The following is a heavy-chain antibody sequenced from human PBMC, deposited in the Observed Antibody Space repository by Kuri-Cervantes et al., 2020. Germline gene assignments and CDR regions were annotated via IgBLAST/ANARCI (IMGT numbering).Heavy chain of an antibody. V-gene: IGHV3-21*04. J-gene: IGHJ4*02. CDR1: GFTVSSNY. CDR3: AKPRGYDILTGYYLMSFDY. CDR2: ISSSSSYI. Sequence: GESLKISCAASGFTVSSNYMSWVRQAPGKGLEWVSSISSSSSYIYYADSVKGRFTISRDNSKNTLYLQMNSLRAEDTAVYYCAKPRGYDILTGYYLMSFDYWGQGTLVTVSS. D-gene: IGHD3-9*01.